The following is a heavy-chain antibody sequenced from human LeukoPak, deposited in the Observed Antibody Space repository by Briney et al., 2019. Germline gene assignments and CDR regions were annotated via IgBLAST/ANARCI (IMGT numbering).Heavy chain of an antibody. D-gene: IGHD3-22*01. V-gene: IGHV3-23*01. CDR3: EKDGGEAYNSDRSGYYDVFVI. J-gene: IGHJ3*02. Sequence: GASLRLSCAASGFTFSSYGMSWVRQAPGKGLEWVSPISGSGGCTYYADSVKGRFTISRDNSKNTLYLQMNSLRAEDTAVYYCEKDGGEAYNSDRSGYYDVFVIWGEETMVTLSS. CDR1: GFTFSSYG. CDR2: ISGSGGCT.